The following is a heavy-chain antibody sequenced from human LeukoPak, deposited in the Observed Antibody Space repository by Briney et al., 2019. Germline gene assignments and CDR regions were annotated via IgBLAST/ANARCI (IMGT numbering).Heavy chain of an antibody. D-gene: IGHD6-19*01. CDR2: ISGSGGST. CDR1: GFTFSSYA. CDR3: AKAPPRGWLGRGWDY. Sequence: GGSLRLSCAASGFTFSSYAMSWVRQAPGKGLEWVSPISGSGGSTYYADSVKGRFTISRDNSKNTLYLQTNSLRAEDTAVYYCAKAPPRGWLGRGWDYWGQGTLVTVSS. J-gene: IGHJ4*02. V-gene: IGHV3-23*01.